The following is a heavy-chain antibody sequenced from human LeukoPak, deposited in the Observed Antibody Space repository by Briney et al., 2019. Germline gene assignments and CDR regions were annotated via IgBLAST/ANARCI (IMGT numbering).Heavy chain of an antibody. Sequence: GGSLRLSCAASGLTFSSYWMTWVRQAPGKGLEWVANIKQDGSETYYVDSVKGRFTISRDNAKNSLYLQMNSLRADDTAVYYCARRRGGGSSDYWGQGTLVTVSS. D-gene: IGHD2-15*01. J-gene: IGHJ4*02. V-gene: IGHV3-7*01. CDR1: GLTFSSYW. CDR3: ARRRGGGSSDY. CDR2: IKQDGSET.